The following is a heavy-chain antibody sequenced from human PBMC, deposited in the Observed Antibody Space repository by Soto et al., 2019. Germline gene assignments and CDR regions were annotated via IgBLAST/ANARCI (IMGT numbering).Heavy chain of an antibody. V-gene: IGHV3-48*02. CDR2: ISSSSSTI. CDR3: AREGGLLNWFDP. CDR1: GFTFSSYN. J-gene: IGHJ5*02. Sequence: EVQLVESGGGLVQPGGSLRLSCAASGFTFSSYNMNWVRQAPGKGLEWVSYISSSSSTIYYADSVKGRFTISRDNAKNSQYLQMNSRRDEDTAVYYCAREGGLLNWFDPWGQGTLVTVSS.